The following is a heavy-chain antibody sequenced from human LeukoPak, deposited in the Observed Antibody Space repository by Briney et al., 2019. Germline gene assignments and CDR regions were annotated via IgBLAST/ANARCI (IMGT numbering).Heavy chain of an antibody. V-gene: IGHV3-21*01. CDR1: GFTFSRYS. D-gene: IGHD3-10*01. CDR3: ARRRSRLFSLSTMVRGGWFDP. Sequence: GGSLRLSCAASGFTFSRYSMNWVRQAPGKGLEWVSSISISSNYIYYPDSLKGRFTISRDNAKNSLYLQMNSLRAEDTAVYYCARRRSRLFSLSTMVRGGWFDPWGQGTLVTVSS. CDR2: ISISSNYI. J-gene: IGHJ5*02.